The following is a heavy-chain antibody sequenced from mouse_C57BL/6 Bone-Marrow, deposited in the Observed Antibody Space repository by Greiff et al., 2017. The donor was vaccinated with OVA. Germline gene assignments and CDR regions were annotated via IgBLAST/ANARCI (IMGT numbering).Heavy chain of an antibody. CDR1: GYTFTDYY. CDR3: ARAPFITTVVATDY. V-gene: IGHV1-26*01. D-gene: IGHD1-1*01. J-gene: IGHJ2*01. CDR2: INPNNGGT. Sequence: EVKLMESGPELVKPGASVKISCKASGYTFTDYYMNWVKQSHGKSLEWIGDINPNNGGTSYNQKFKGKATLTVDKSSSTAYMELRSLTSEDSAVYYCARAPFITTVVATDYWGQGTTLTVSS.